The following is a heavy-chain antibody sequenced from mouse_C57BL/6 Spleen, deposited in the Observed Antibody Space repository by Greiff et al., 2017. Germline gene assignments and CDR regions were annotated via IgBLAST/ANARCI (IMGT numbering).Heavy chain of an antibody. CDR1: GFTFSDYG. D-gene: IGHD1-1*01. Sequence: EVKLMESGGGLVKPGGSLKLSCAASGFTFSDYGMHWVRQAPEKGLEWVGNISSGSSTIYNADTVKGRFILSRDNAKNTLFLQMTSLRSEDTAIDYCARNDRYWYFDVWGTGPTVTASS. CDR2: ISSGSSTI. V-gene: IGHV5-17*01. J-gene: IGHJ1*03. CDR3: ARNDRYWYFDV.